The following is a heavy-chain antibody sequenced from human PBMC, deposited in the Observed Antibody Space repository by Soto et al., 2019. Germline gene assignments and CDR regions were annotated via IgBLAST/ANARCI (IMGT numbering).Heavy chain of an antibody. CDR3: ARGSTDSYPGSRLFDL. Sequence: GSLRLSGVASGNTFRNRAMRWGRQAPGQGMEWVSTSLDAGGVTKSAGSVRCRFTMSRDTSKKTLYLQLNSLRDEDSALYSCARGSTDSYPGSRLFDLWERGHMVTVAS. D-gene: IGHD3-10*01. V-gene: IGHV3-23*01. CDR2: SLDAGGVT. CDR1: GNTFRNRA. J-gene: IGHJ4*02.